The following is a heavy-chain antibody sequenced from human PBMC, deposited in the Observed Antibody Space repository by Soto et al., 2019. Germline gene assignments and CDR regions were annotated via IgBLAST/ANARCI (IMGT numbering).Heavy chain of an antibody. CDR3: ARGSGYHNY. D-gene: IGHD5-12*01. Sequence: GESLKISCKGSGYPFTTNWIAWVRQMPGKGLERMGIIYPGDSDTTYSPSFRGQVTISVDKSTSTAYLQWSSLKASDTAIYYCARGSGYHNYWGQGTLVTVSS. V-gene: IGHV5-51*01. CDR2: IYPGDSDT. CDR1: GYPFTTNW. J-gene: IGHJ4*02.